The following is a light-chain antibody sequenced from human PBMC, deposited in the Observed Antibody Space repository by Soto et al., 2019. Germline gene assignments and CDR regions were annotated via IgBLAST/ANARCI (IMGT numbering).Light chain of an antibody. V-gene: IGKV1-5*01. CDR3: QQYNSYPRT. CDR2: DAS. Sequence: DIQMTQSPSTRSASVGDRVTITCRASQRMSSWLAWYQQKPGKSPKLLIYDASRLASGVPSRFCGSGSRTDFTLTISSLQPEDFAMYYCQQYNSYPRTFGQGTKVEIK. CDR1: QRMSSW. J-gene: IGKJ1*01.